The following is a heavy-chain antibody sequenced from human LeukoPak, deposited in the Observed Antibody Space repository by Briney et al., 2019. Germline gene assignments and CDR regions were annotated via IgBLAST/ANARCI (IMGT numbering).Heavy chain of an antibody. D-gene: IGHD3-22*01. J-gene: IGHJ4*02. CDR3: AKRGVVIRVILVAFHKEAYYFDS. CDR2: ISDSGGRI. V-gene: IGHV3-23*01. Sequence: GGSLRLSCAVSGITLSNYGMSWVRQAPGKGLEWVAGISDSGGRINYADSVKGRFTISRDNPKNTLYLQMNSLGAEDTAVYFCAKRGVVIRVILVAFHKEAYYFDSWGQGALVTVSS. CDR1: GITLSNYG.